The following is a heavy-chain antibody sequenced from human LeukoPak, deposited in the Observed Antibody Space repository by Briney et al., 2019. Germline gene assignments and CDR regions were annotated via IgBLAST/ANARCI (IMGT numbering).Heavy chain of an antibody. CDR1: GGSFSGYY. CDR2: INHSGST. CDR3: ARGDNNYYGSGSYSANWFDP. Sequence: PSETLSLTCAVYGGSFSGYYWSWIRQPPGEGLEWIGEINHSGSTNYNPSLKSRVTISVDTSKNQFSLKLSSVTAADTAVYYCARGDNNYYGSGSYSANWFDPWGQGTLVTVSS. V-gene: IGHV4-34*01. J-gene: IGHJ5*02. D-gene: IGHD3-10*01.